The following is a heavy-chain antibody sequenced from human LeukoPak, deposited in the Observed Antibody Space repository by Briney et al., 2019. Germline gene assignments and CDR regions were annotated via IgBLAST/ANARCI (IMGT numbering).Heavy chain of an antibody. D-gene: IGHD4-23*01. Sequence: GGSLRLSCAASGFTVNSNYMNWVRQAPGMGLEWVSYISTGSSTTYYADSVKGRFTISRDNVENSLYLQMNSLRDEDTAVYYCARVAAGYSVNYFDYWGQGTLVTVSS. V-gene: IGHV3-48*02. J-gene: IGHJ4*02. CDR3: ARVAAGYSVNYFDY. CDR2: ISTGSSTT. CDR1: GFTVNSNY.